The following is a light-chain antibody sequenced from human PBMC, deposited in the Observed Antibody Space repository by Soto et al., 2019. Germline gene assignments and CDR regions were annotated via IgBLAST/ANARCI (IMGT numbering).Light chain of an antibody. Sequence: DIQMTQSPSSLSASVGDRVVITCRASQGISNYLAWYQHKPGKVPKVLIYAAATLQSGVPSRFSGSASVTDVTLAITSLQPEDVAIYYCQNYNSAPFTFGPGTKVDVK. CDR1: QGISNY. CDR3: QNYNSAPFT. J-gene: IGKJ3*01. V-gene: IGKV1-27*01. CDR2: AAA.